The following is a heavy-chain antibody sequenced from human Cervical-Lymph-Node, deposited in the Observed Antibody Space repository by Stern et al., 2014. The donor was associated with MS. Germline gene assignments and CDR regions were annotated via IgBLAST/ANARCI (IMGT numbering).Heavy chain of an antibody. CDR1: GFTFSSYA. D-gene: IGHD6-19*01. V-gene: IGHV3-23*04. CDR3: AKVYGSGPFDY. J-gene: IGHJ4*02. Sequence: VQLVESGGTLVQPGGSLRLSCAASGFTFSSYAMSWVRQAPGKGLEWVSVISGSDGSTFYADFVKGRFTISRDNSKNTLFLQMNSLRAEDTAVYYCAKVYGSGPFDYWGQGTLVTVSS. CDR2: ISGSDGST.